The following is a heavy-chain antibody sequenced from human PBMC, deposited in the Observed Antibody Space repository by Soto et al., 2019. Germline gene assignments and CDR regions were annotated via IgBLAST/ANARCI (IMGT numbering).Heavy chain of an antibody. CDR3: ARDRLEAADAPSHLDY. J-gene: IGHJ4*02. CDR1: GGTFSSYA. Sequence: QVQLVQSGAEVKKPGSSVKVSCKASGGTFSSYAISWVRQAPGQGLEWMGWIIPIFGTANYAQKFQGRVTITADESTSTSYMELSSLRSEDTAVYYCARDRLEAADAPSHLDYWGQGTLVTVSS. CDR2: IIPIFGTA. V-gene: IGHV1-69*12. D-gene: IGHD6-13*01.